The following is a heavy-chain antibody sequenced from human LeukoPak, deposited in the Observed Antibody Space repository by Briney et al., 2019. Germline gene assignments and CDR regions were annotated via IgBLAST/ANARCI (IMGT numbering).Heavy chain of an antibody. CDR1: GGSISTHY. CDR3: ARDNWNYGLDY. D-gene: IGHD1-7*01. Sequence: SETLSLTCTVSGGSISTHYWSWIRQPPGKGLEWIGYIDYSGSTNYNPSLKSRVTISVDTSKNQFSLKLSSVTAADTAVYYCARDNWNYGLDYWGQGTLVTVSS. J-gene: IGHJ4*02. CDR2: IDYSGST. V-gene: IGHV4-59*11.